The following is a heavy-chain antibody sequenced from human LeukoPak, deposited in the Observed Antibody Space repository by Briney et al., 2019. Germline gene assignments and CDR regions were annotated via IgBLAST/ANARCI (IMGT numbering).Heavy chain of an antibody. D-gene: IGHD3-16*01. CDR2: ISYDGSNK. CDR1: GFTFSSYW. J-gene: IGHJ6*02. Sequence: GGSLRLSCAASGFTFSSYWMDWVRQAPGKGLEWVAVISYDGSNKYYADSVKGRFTISRDNAKNSLYLQMSNLRAEDTAVYFCAGGGGLDVRGQGATVTVSS. CDR3: AGGGGLDV. V-gene: IGHV3-30-3*01.